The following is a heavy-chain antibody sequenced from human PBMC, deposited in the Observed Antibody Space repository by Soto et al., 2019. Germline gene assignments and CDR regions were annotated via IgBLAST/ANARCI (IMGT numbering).Heavy chain of an antibody. V-gene: IGHV7-4-1*01. Sequence: QVQLVQSGSELKKPGASVKVSCKASGYTFTSYAMNWVRQAPGQGLEWMGWINTNTGNPTYAQGFTGRFVCSLDTAVSTAYLQICSLKAEDTAVYYCARHSPQLVQVWDTHFYYYGMDVWGQGTTVTVSS. CDR2: INTNTGNP. CDR1: GYTFTSYA. D-gene: IGHD6-13*01. CDR3: ARHSPQLVQVWDTHFYYYGMDV. J-gene: IGHJ6*02.